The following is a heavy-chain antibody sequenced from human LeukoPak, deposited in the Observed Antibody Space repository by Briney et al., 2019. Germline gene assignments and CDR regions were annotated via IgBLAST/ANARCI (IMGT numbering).Heavy chain of an antibody. CDR3: ARGSLMVRGVVDY. D-gene: IGHD3-10*01. Sequence: ASVKVSCKASGYTFTCYDINWVRQATGQGLEWMERMNPNSGNTGYAQKFQGRVTMTRNTSISTAYMELSSLRSEDTAVYYCARGSLMVRGVVDYWGQGTLVTVSS. V-gene: IGHV1-8*01. J-gene: IGHJ4*02. CDR2: MNPNSGNT. CDR1: GYTFTCYD.